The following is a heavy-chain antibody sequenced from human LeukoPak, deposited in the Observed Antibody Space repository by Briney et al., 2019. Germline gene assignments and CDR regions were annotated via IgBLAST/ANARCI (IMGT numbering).Heavy chain of an antibody. CDR2: ISGSGGST. Sequence: GGSLRLSCAASGFTFSSYAMSWVRQAPGKGLEWVSAISGSGGSTNYADSVKGRFTISRDNSKNTLYLQMNSLRNEDTAVYYCARILSSPYCSGGSCYDDWGQGTLVTVSS. V-gene: IGHV3-23*01. D-gene: IGHD2-15*01. J-gene: IGHJ4*02. CDR3: ARILSSPYCSGGSCYDD. CDR1: GFTFSSYA.